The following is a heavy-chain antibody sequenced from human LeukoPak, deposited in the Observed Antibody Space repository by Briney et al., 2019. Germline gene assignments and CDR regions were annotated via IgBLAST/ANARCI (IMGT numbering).Heavy chain of an antibody. CDR2: IYSSAYI. D-gene: IGHD3-22*01. CDR3: RAYDTSGYLGAYNLDV. Sequence: GGSLRLSCAASGFTFSSSDMSWVRQAPGKGLDWVSIIYSSAYIYYADFVKGRFTISRDNSKNMLYLQMNNLRAEDTAVYYCRAYDTSGYLGAYNLDVWGQGTTVTVSS. V-gene: IGHV3-66*01. CDR1: GFTFSSSD. J-gene: IGHJ6*02.